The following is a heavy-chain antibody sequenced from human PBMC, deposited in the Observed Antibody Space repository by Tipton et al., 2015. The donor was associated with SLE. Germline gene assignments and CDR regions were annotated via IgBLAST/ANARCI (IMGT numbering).Heavy chain of an antibody. CDR3: ARQRLRLLSPLDA. J-gene: IGHJ6*02. CDR1: GGSIRNYY. CDR2: MYHSGST. D-gene: IGHD3-10*01. Sequence: TLSLTCTVSGGSIRNYYWSWMRQPPGKGLEWIGQMYHSGSTNYNPSLKSRVTISVDTSKNQFSLKLSSVTAADTAVYYCARQRLRLLSPLDAWGQGTTVTVS. V-gene: IGHV4-59*01.